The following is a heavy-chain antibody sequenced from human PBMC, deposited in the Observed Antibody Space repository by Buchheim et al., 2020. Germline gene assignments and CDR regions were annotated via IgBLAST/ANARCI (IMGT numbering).Heavy chain of an antibody. CDR2: ISGSGGST. CDR1: GFTFSSYA. Sequence: EVQLLESGGGLVQPGGSLRLSCAASGFTFSSYAMSWVRQAPGKGLEWASAISGSGGSTYYADSVKGRFTISRDNSKNTLYLQMNSLRAEDTAVYYCAKGDDYGDYGAPFLGYYWGQGTL. D-gene: IGHD4-17*01. V-gene: IGHV3-23*01. J-gene: IGHJ4*02. CDR3: AKGDDYGDYGAPFLGYY.